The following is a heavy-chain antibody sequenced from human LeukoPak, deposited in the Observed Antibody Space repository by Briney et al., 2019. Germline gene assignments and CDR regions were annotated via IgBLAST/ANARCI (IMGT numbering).Heavy chain of an antibody. CDR3: ARDGGIVSSYAFDI. J-gene: IGHJ3*02. CDR2: IYYSGST. Sequence: SETLSLTCTVSGDSISSDYWSWIRQPPGKGLEWIGYIYYSGSTNYNPSLKSRVTISVDTSKNQFSLKLSSVTAADTAVYYCARDGGIVSSYAFDIWGQGTMVTVSS. V-gene: IGHV4-59*01. D-gene: IGHD1-26*01. CDR1: GDSISSDY.